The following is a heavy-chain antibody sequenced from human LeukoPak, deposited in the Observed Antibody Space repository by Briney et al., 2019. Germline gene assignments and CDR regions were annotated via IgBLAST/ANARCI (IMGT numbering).Heavy chain of an antibody. Sequence: GGSLRLSCAASGFTVSSSYMSWVRQAPGKGLEWVSVIYSGGSTYYADSVRGRFTISRDNSKNTLYLQMNSLRAEDTAVYYCARDNSGYDSFDYWGQGTLVTVSS. CDR3: ARDNSGYDSFDY. CDR1: GFTVSSSY. CDR2: IYSGGST. V-gene: IGHV3-66*01. D-gene: IGHD5-12*01. J-gene: IGHJ4*02.